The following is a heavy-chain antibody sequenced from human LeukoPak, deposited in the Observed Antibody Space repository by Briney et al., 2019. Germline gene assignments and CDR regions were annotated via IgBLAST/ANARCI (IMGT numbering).Heavy chain of an antibody. CDR1: GFTFSSYW. CDR3: ARGYSSGYRIDY. D-gene: IGHD5-18*01. Sequence: GGSLRLSCAASGFTFSSYWMHWVRQAPGKGLVWVSRINSEGSTTSYADSVKGRFTISRDNARKPLYLQMNSLRAEDTAIYYCARGYSSGYRIDYWGQGTLVTVPS. CDR2: INSEGSTT. J-gene: IGHJ4*02. V-gene: IGHV3-74*01.